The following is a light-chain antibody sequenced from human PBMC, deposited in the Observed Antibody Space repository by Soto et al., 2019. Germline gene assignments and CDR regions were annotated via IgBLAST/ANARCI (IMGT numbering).Light chain of an antibody. CDR3: QVWDSSSDQYV. J-gene: IGLJ1*01. CDR2: DDS. CDR1: NIGSKG. V-gene: IGLV3-21*02. Sequence: SYELTQPPSVSVAPGQTATITCGGNNIGSKGVHWYQQKPGQAPVLVVYDDSDRPSGITERYSGSNSGNTANLTISRVEAGDEADYYCQVWDSSSDQYVFATWTKVTVL.